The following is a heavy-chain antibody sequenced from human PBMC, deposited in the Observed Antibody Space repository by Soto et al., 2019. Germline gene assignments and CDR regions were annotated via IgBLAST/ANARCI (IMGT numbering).Heavy chain of an antibody. V-gene: IGHV3-48*02. CDR1: GFTFSSYS. J-gene: IGHJ3*02. CDR2: ISSSSSTI. CDR3: ARDWRWELLPRAFDI. D-gene: IGHD1-26*01. Sequence: GGSLRLSCAASGFTFSSYSMNWVRQAPGKGLEWVSYISSSSSTIYYADSVKGRFTISRDNAKNSLYLQMNSLRDEDTAVYYCARDWRWELLPRAFDIWGQGTMVTVSS.